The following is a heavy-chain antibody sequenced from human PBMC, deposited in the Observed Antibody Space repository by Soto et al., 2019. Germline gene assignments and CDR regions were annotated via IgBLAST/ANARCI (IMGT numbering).Heavy chain of an antibody. CDR3: ARDRWGSYSFDS. CDR2: IIPVFGTA. Sequence: QVQLVQSGAEVKKPGSSVKVSCKASGGVFRNYAINWVRQAPGQGLEWMGGIIPVFGTADYPQKFQGRVTITADESTTTAYMELTGLKTEDTAVYFCARDRWGSYSFDSWGQGTLVTVAS. D-gene: IGHD1-26*01. J-gene: IGHJ5*01. V-gene: IGHV1-69*01. CDR1: GGVFRNYA.